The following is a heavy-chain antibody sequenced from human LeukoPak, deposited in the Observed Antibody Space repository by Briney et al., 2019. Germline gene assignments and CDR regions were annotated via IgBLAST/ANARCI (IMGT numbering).Heavy chain of an antibody. CDR3: ARASEDYYYYYMDV. Sequence: PSETLSLTCTVSGGSISSYFWSWIRQPPGKGLQWIGYIYYSGSTIYNPSLKGRVTISVDTSKNQFSLKLSSVTAADTAVYYCARASEDYYYYYMDVWGKGTTVTISS. D-gene: IGHD1-14*01. J-gene: IGHJ6*03. CDR1: GGSISSYF. V-gene: IGHV4-59*01. CDR2: IYYSGST.